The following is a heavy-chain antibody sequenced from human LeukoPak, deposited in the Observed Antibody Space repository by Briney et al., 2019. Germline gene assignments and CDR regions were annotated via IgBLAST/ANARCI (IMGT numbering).Heavy chain of an antibody. CDR3: ARAEWQLWPFDP. Sequence: GGPLRLSCVASGFTFSSYSMNWVRQAPGKGLEWVSSISSSGSYIYYADSVKGRFTISRDNAKNSLYLQMNSLRAEDTAVYYCARAEWQLWPFDPWGQGTLVTVSS. V-gene: IGHV3-21*01. CDR2: ISSSGSYI. D-gene: IGHD3-3*01. J-gene: IGHJ5*02. CDR1: GFTFSSYS.